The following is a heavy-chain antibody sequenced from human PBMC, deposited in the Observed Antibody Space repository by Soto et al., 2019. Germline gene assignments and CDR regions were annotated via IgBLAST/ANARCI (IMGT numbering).Heavy chain of an antibody. CDR2: IIPIFGTP. J-gene: IGHJ4*02. Sequence: QVQLVQSGAEVQKPGSSVKVSCKASGGIFSTYAISWLRQAPGQGLEWMGGIIPIFGTPNYAQRVQGRVTITADESTSTPYLELSRLRSEDTAVYYCARDRDDYGSGNYYNRIDFWGQGTLVTVSS. CDR1: GGIFSTYA. D-gene: IGHD3-10*01. V-gene: IGHV1-69*01. CDR3: ARDRDDYGSGNYYNRIDF.